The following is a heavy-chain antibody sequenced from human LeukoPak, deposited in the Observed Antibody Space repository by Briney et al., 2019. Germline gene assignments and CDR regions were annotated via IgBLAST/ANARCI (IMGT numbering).Heavy chain of an antibody. Sequence: PGGSLRLSCATSGFIFSSYTVHWVRQAPGKGLEWVALISYDGSTKYYADSVKGRFTISRDNSKNTLYLQMNSLRAEDTAVYYCAGSSWIQLWFPTDYWGQGTLVTVSS. V-gene: IGHV3-30-3*01. CDR1: GFIFSSYT. CDR2: ISYDGSTK. J-gene: IGHJ4*02. CDR3: AGSSWIQLWFPTDY. D-gene: IGHD5-18*01.